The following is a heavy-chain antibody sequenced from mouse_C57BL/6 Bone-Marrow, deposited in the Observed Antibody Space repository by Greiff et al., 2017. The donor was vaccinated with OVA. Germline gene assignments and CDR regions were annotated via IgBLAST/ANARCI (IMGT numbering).Heavy chain of an antibody. CDR2: IDPSDSYT. D-gene: IGHD2-4*01. V-gene: IGHV1-69*01. CDR1: GYTFTSYW. J-gene: IGHJ4*01. CDR3: ARGDYYYYAMDY. Sequence: VQLQQPGAELVMPGASVKLSCKASGYTFTSYWMHWVKQRPGQGLEWIGEIDPSDSYTNYNQKFKGKSTLTVDKSSSTAYTQLSSLTSEDSAVYYCARGDYYYYAMDYWGQGTSVTVSS.